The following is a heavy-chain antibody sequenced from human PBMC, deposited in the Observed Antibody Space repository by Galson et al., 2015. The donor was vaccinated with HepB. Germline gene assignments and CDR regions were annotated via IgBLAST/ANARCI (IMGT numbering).Heavy chain of an antibody. CDR1: GFTFSSYG. D-gene: IGHD2-15*01. J-gene: IGHJ6*02. CDR2: ISYDGSNK. Sequence: SLRLSCAASGFTFSSYGMHWVRQAPGKGLEWVAVISYDGSNKYYADSVKGRFTISRDNSKNTLYLQMNSLRAEDTAVYYCAKDRDVYCSGGSCYSGAYYYYYGMDVWGQGTTVTVSS. CDR3: AKDRDVYCSGGSCYSGAYYYYYGMDV. V-gene: IGHV3-30*18.